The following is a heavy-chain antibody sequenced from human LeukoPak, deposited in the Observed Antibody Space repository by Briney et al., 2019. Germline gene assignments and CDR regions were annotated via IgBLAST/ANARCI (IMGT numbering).Heavy chain of an antibody. Sequence: GGSLRLSCAASGFTFSDHWMSWVRQAPGKGLEWVANIKQEGSEKYYVDSVKGRFTISRDNAKNSLYLQMNSLRAEDTAVYYCAKSTSWTKPSYFDHWGQGTLVTVSS. CDR2: IKQEGSEK. D-gene: IGHD3/OR15-3a*01. CDR1: GFTFSDHW. J-gene: IGHJ4*02. V-gene: IGHV3-7*01. CDR3: AKSTSWTKPSYFDH.